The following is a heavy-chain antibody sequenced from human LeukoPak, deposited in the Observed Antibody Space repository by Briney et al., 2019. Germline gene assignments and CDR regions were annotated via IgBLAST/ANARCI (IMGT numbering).Heavy chain of an antibody. D-gene: IGHD3-3*01. Sequence: PSETLSLTRAVYGGSFSGYYWSWIRQPPGKGLEWIGEINHSGSTNYNPSLKSRVTISVDTSKNQFSLKLSSVTAADTAVYYCARGRLFWSGYYDYWGQGTLVTVSS. CDR2: INHSGST. J-gene: IGHJ4*02. CDR1: GGSFSGYY. CDR3: ARGRLFWSGYYDY. V-gene: IGHV4-34*01.